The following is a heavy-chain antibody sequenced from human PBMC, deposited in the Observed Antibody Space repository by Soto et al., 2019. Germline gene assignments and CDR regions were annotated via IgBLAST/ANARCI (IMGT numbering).Heavy chain of an antibody. CDR3: ASGIFGGVGADYGMDV. CDR1: VYTHTELS. CDR2: FDPGNGET. Sequence: ASVTVSCKVSVYTHTELSMHWVRQAPGKGLEWMGCFDPGNGETIYAQKFQGRVTITKDTSASTAYMELSSLRSEDTAVYYCASGIFGGVGADYGMDVSGQGTTVTVSS. D-gene: IGHD3-3*01. J-gene: IGHJ6*02. V-gene: IGHV1-24*01.